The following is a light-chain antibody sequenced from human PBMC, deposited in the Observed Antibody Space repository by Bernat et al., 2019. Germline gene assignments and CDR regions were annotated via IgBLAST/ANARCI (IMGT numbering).Light chain of an antibody. Sequence: SSELTQDPAVSVALGQTVRITCQGDSLRSYYASWDQQKPRQAPVLVIYGKNNRPSRIPDRFSGSSSGNTASLTITAAQAEDEADYYCNSRDSSGNHVVFGGGTKLTVL. CDR3: NSRDSSGNHVV. CDR2: GKN. J-gene: IGLJ2*01. CDR1: SLRSYY. V-gene: IGLV3-19*01.